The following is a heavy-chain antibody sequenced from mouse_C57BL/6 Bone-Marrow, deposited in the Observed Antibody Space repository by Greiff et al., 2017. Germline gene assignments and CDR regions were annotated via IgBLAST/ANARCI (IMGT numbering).Heavy chain of an antibody. J-gene: IGHJ3*01. D-gene: IGHD3-3*01. V-gene: IGHV14-4*01. Sequence: EVKLQESGAELVRPGASVKLSCTASGFNIKDDYMHWVKQRPEQGLEWIGWIDPENGATEYASKFQGKATITADTSSNTAYLQLSSLTSEDTAVYYCTTRDGAWFAYWGQGTLVTVSA. CDR3: TTRDGAWFAY. CDR1: GFNIKDDY. CDR2: IDPENGAT.